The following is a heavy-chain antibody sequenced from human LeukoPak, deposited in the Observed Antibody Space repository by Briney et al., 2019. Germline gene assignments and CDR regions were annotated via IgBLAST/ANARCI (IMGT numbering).Heavy chain of an antibody. D-gene: IGHD3-22*01. CDR1: GYTFTGYY. CDR2: IIPILGIA. Sequence: GASVKVSRKASGYTFTGYYLHWVRQAPGQGLEWMGRIIPILGIANYAQKFQGRVTITADKSTSTAYMELSSLRSEDTAVYYCHYYDSSGYTPRDYWGQGTLVTVSS. J-gene: IGHJ4*02. CDR3: HYYDSSGYTPRDY. V-gene: IGHV1-69*02.